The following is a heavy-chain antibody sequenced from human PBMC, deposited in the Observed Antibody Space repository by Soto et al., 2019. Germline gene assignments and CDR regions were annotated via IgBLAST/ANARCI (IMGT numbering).Heavy chain of an antibody. V-gene: IGHV1-18*01. CDR3: ARDMRYYDGSGFVEY. D-gene: IGHD3-22*01. Sequence: ASVKVSCKASGYTFTSYGITWVRQAPGQGLEWMGWISAYTGDTNYAQKLQGRVTMTSDTSTSTAYMELRSLRSDDTAVYYCARDMRYYDGSGFVEYWGQGTPVTVSS. J-gene: IGHJ4*02. CDR1: GYTFTSYG. CDR2: ISAYTGDT.